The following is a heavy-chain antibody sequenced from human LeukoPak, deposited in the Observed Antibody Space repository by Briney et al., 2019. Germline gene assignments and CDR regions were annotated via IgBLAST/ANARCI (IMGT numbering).Heavy chain of an antibody. J-gene: IGHJ5*02. D-gene: IGHD6-19*01. Sequence: SVKVSCKASGFTFTSSAMQWVRQARGQRLEWIGWIVVGSGNTNYAQEFQERVTITRDMSTSTAYMELSSLRSEDTAVYYCAAEIAVASGIVLDPWGQGTLVTVSS. CDR3: AAEIAVASGIVLDP. CDR2: IVVGSGNT. CDR1: GFTFTSSA. V-gene: IGHV1-58*02.